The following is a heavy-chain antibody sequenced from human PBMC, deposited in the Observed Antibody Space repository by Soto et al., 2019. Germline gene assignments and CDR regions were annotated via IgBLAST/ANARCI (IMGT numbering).Heavy chain of an antibody. J-gene: IGHJ6*02. D-gene: IGHD2-2*01. CDR2: INSDGSST. V-gene: IGHV3-74*01. Sequence: GGSLRLSCAASGFTFSSYWMHWVRQAPGKGRVWVSRINSDGSSTSYADSVKGRFTISRDNAKNTLYLQMNSLRAEDTAVYYCAREYCSSTSCHRLYAMDVWGQGTRVTLSS. CDR1: GFTFSSYW. CDR3: AREYCSSTSCHRLYAMDV.